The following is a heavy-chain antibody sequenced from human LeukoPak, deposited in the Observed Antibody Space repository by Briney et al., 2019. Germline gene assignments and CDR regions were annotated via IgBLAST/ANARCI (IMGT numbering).Heavy chain of an antibody. D-gene: IGHD3-22*01. J-gene: IGHJ4*02. CDR1: GYTFTGYY. Sequence: ASVKVSCEASGYTFTGYYMHWVRQAPGQGLEWMGWINPNSGGTNYAQKFQGRVTMTRDTSISTAYMELSRLRSDDTAVYYCARLRIYYDSSGLLRGFDYWGQGTLVTVSS. CDR3: ARLRIYYDSSGLLRGFDY. V-gene: IGHV1-2*02. CDR2: INPNSGGT.